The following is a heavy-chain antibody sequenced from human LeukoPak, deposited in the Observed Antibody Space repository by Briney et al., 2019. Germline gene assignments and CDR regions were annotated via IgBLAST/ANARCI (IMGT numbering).Heavy chain of an antibody. V-gene: IGHV4-59*13. J-gene: IGHJ4*02. CDR1: GGSIISYY. Sequence: SETLSLTYTVSGGSIISYYWSWIRQPPGKGLEYIGYIYYSGSTNYNPSLKSRVTISVDTSKNQFSLNLRSVTAADTAVYYCARGSGTTYRPSDYWGQGILVTVSS. CDR3: ARGSGTTYRPSDY. CDR2: IYYSGST. D-gene: IGHD3-10*01.